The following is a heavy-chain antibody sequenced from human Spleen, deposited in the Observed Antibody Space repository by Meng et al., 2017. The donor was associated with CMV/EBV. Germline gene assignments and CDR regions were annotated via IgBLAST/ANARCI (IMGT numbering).Heavy chain of an antibody. D-gene: IGHD5-24*01. J-gene: IGHJ4*02. Sequence: SVKVSCKASGGTFSSYTISWVRQAPGQGLEWMGRIIPILGIANYAQKFQGRVTITADKSTSTAYMELSSLRSEDTAVYYCARVSARDGYNDYFDYWGQGTLVTVSS. CDR1: GGTFSSYT. V-gene: IGHV1-69*02. CDR3: ARVSARDGYNDYFDY. CDR2: IIPILGIA.